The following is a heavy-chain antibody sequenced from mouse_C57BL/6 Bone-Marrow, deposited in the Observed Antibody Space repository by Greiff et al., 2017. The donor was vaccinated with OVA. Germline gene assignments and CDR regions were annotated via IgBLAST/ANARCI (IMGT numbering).Heavy chain of an antibody. CDR1: GYTFTDYN. CDR3: ARGDYYGSSDFEY. D-gene: IGHD1-1*01. V-gene: IGHV1-18*01. Sequence: VQLQQSGPELVKPGASVKIPCKASGYTFTDYNMDWVKQSPGQSLEWIGDINPNNGGTIYNQKFKGKATLTVDKSSSTAYMALRSLTSEDTAVYYGARGDYYGSSDFEYWGQGTTLTVSS. J-gene: IGHJ2*01. CDR2: INPNNGGT.